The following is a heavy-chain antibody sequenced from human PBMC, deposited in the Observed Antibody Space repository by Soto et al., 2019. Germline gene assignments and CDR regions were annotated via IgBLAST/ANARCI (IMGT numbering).Heavy chain of an antibody. J-gene: IGHJ6*02. CDR3: ARDRIAARPQTYYYYYYGMDV. D-gene: IGHD6-6*01. CDR2: IWYDGSNK. Sequence: PGGSLRLSCAASGFTFSSYGMHGVRQAPGKGLEWVAVIWYDGSNKYYADSVKGRFTISRDNSKNTLYLQMNSLRAEDTAVYYCARDRIAARPQTYYYYYYGMDVWGQGTTVTVSS. V-gene: IGHV3-33*01. CDR1: GFTFSSYG.